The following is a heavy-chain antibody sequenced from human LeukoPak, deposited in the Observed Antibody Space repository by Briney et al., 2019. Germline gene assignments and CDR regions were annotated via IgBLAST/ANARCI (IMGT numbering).Heavy chain of an antibody. Sequence: SVKVSCKTSGITFSSFAVQWVRQARGQRLEWIGWIVVGSGTTKYALKFQERVTITRDMSTSTAFMELRSLRFDDTAVYYCAADVIPGPKGFDPWGQGTLVTVSS. D-gene: IGHD2-21*01. CDR2: IVVGSGTT. J-gene: IGHJ5*02. CDR1: GITFSSFA. V-gene: IGHV1-58*01. CDR3: AADVIPGPKGFDP.